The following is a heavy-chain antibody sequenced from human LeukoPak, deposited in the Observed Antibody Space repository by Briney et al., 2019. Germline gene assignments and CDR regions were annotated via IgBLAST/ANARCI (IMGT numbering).Heavy chain of an antibody. V-gene: IGHV3-23*01. CDR3: AKEVIYYDSSGYFDY. CDR2: ISGSGGST. J-gene: IGHJ4*02. D-gene: IGHD3-22*01. Sequence: PGRSLRLSCAASGFTFSSYAMSWVRQAPGKGLEWVSAISGSGGSTYYADSVKGRFTISRDNSKNTLYLQMNSLRAEDTAVYYCAKEVIYYDSSGYFDYWGQGTLVTVSS. CDR1: GFTFSSYA.